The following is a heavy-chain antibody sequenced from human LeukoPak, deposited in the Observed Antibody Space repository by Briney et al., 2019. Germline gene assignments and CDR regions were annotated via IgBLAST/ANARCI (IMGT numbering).Heavy chain of an antibody. CDR2: IYYSRST. CDR1: GGTFSSYS. D-gene: IGHD3-22*01. J-gene: IGHJ4*02. Sequence: PSETLSLTCTVSGGTFSSYSWSWIRQPPGKGLEWIWYIYYSRSTNYNPSLKSRVTISVDTSKNQFSLKLSSVTAADTAVYYCARFRYYDRSGYYPYYFDYWGQGTLVTVSS. CDR3: ARFRYYDRSGYYPYYFDY. V-gene: IGHV4-59*01.